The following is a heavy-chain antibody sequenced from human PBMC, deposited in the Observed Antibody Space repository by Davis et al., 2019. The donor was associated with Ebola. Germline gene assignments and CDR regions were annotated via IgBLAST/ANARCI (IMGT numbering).Heavy chain of an antibody. V-gene: IGHV4-34*01. Sequence: SETLSLTCAVYGGSFSSYYWSWIRQPPGKGLEWIGEINHSGSTNYNPSLKSRVTISVDTSKNQFSLKLSSVTAADTAVYYCARASGSTSYYYYYYGMDVWGQGTTVTVSS. CDR3: ARASGSTSYYYYYYGMDV. CDR1: GGSFSSYY. D-gene: IGHD2-2*01. J-gene: IGHJ6*02. CDR2: INHSGST.